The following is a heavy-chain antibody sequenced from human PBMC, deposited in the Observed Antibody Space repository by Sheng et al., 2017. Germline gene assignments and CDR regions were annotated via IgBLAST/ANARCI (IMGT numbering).Heavy chain of an antibody. CDR3: ARGRFWGSHVDY. CDR1: GFTFRSYA. J-gene: IGHJ4*02. CDR2: ISGTSGST. Sequence: EVQLLESGGGLVQPGGPVRLSCTASGFTFRSYAMSWVRQAPGKGLEWVSTISGTSGSTYYADFVKGRFTISRDNPKNTLYLQMDSLRAEDTAVYYCARGRFWGSHVDYWGQGTLVPVSS. V-gene: IGHV3-23*01. D-gene: IGHD3-16*01.